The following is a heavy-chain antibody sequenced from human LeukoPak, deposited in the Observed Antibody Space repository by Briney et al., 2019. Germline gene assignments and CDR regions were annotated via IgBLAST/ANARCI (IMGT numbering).Heavy chain of an antibody. D-gene: IGHD6-13*01. CDR2: FDPEDGET. CDR1: GYTLTELS. J-gene: IGHJ2*01. Sequence: ASVKVSCKVSGYTLTELSMHWVRQAPGKGLEWMGGFDPEDGETIYAQKFQGRVTMTEDTSTDTAYMELSSLRSEDTAVYYCATEASSAAGDLYWYFDLWGRGTLVTVSS. CDR3: ATEASSAAGDLYWYFDL. V-gene: IGHV1-24*01.